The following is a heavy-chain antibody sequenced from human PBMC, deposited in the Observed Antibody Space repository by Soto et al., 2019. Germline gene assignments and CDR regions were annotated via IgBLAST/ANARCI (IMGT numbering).Heavy chain of an antibody. V-gene: IGHV4-61*01. CDR1: GGSVSSGSYC. J-gene: IGHJ5*02. CDR2: IYYSGST. Sequence: PSETLSLTCTVSGGSVSSGSYCWSWIRQPPGKGLEWIGYIYYSGSTNYNPSLKSRVTISVDTSKNQFSLKLSSVTAADTAVYYCARQYVVVVAAPTVVWFDPWGQGTLVTVSS. CDR3: ARQYVVVVAAPTVVWFDP. D-gene: IGHD2-15*01.